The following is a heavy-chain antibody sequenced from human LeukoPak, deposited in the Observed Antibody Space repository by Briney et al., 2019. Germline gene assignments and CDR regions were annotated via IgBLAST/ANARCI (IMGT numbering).Heavy chain of an antibody. Sequence: ASVKVSCKASGYIFTGYYIHWVRQAPGQGLEWKGRINPNGGGTNYAQKFQGRVTVTGDTAISTAYMELSRLRSDDTAVYYCAREIRRGAGDWFDPWGQGTLVTVSS. CDR2: INPNGGGT. J-gene: IGHJ5*02. V-gene: IGHV1-2*06. CDR1: GYIFTGYY. CDR3: AREIRRGAGDWFDP. D-gene: IGHD1-26*01.